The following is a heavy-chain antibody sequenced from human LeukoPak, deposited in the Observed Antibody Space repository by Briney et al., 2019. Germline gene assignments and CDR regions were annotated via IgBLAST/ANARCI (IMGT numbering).Heavy chain of an antibody. D-gene: IGHD3-16*01. CDR1: GGSLSSYY. V-gene: IGHV4-59*08. Sequence: KASETLSLTCTVSGGSLSSYYWSWIRQPPGKGLEWIGYIYYRGRTKYNPSLQSRVTISVDTSRNQFSLRLSSVTAADTAVYYCARQSDDLGYFQHWGQGTLVTVSS. CDR2: IYYRGRT. CDR3: ARQSDDLGYFQH. J-gene: IGHJ1*01.